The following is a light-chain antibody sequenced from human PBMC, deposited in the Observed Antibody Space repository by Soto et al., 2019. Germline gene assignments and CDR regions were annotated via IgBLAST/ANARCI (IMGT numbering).Light chain of an antibody. CDR1: QGISSY. Sequence: IQLTQSPSSLSASVGDRVTITCRASQGISSYLAWYQQKPGKAPKLLIYATSTLQSGVPSRFSGSGSGTDFTLTSSSLQLEDFATCYCKQLNTHPPYTVGQGTKLEIK. CDR2: ATS. J-gene: IGKJ2*01. CDR3: KQLNTHPPYT. V-gene: IGKV1-9*01.